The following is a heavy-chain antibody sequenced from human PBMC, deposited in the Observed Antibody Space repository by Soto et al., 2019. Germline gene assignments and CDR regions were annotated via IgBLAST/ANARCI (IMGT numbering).Heavy chain of an antibody. V-gene: IGHV4-4*02. CDR3: ARVAAAGTYFDY. Sequence: ASETLSLTCAVSGGSISSNNWWSWVRQPPGKGLERIGEIYQNGSTNYNPSLKSRVTISVDKSKNQFSLKLSSVTAADTAVYYCARVAAAGTYFDYWGQGTLVTVSS. D-gene: IGHD6-13*01. J-gene: IGHJ4*02. CDR2: IYQNGST. CDR1: GGSISSNNW.